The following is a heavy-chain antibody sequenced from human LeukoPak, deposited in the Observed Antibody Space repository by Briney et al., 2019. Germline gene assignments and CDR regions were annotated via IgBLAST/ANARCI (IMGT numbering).Heavy chain of an antibody. Sequence: GGSLRLSCAASGFTFSSYEMNWVRQAPGKGLEWVSYISSSGSTIYYADSVKGRFTISRDNAKNSLYLQMNSLRAEDTAVYYCARWQQLAFRGSPKYFQHWGQGTLVTVSS. CDR3: ARWQQLAFRGSPKYFQH. CDR2: ISSSGSTI. V-gene: IGHV3-48*03. D-gene: IGHD6-13*01. J-gene: IGHJ1*01. CDR1: GFTFSSYE.